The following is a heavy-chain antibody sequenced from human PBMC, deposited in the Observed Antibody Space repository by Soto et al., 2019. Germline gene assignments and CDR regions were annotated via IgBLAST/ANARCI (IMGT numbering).Heavy chain of an antibody. CDR1: GYTFTSYG. CDR2: ISAYNGNT. V-gene: IGHV1-18*01. J-gene: IGHJ6*02. Sequence: ASVKVSCKASGYTFTSYGISWVRQAPGQGLEWMGWISAYNGNTNYAQKLQGRVTMTTDTSTSTAYMELRSLRSDDTAVYYCASYIVATRADYYYGMDVWGQGTTVTVAS. CDR3: ASYIVATRADYYYGMDV. D-gene: IGHD5-12*01.